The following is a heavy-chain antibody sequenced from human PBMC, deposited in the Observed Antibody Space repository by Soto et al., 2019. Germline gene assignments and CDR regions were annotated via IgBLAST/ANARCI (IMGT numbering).Heavy chain of an antibody. CDR1: GGSFIGYY. V-gene: IGHV4-34*01. Sequence: QVQLQQWGAGLLKPSETLSLTCAVYGGSFIGYYWSWLRQPPGKGPEWIGEINYSGSTKYNPSLESRVTISVDTSKNQFSLKLNSVSAADSAVYYCARTGGMDVWSQGATVTVSS. CDR2: INYSGST. CDR3: ARTGGMDV. J-gene: IGHJ6*02.